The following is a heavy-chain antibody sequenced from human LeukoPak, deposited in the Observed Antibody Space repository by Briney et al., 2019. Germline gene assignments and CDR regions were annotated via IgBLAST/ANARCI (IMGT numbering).Heavy chain of an antibody. J-gene: IGHJ3*02. CDR3: ARGLTIFGVVNDAFDI. Sequence: GGSLRLSCAASGFTFSSYWMHWVRQAPGKGLVWVSLINSDGSSTIYADSVKGRFTISRDNAKNTLYLQMNSVRAEDTAVYYCARGLTIFGVVNDAFDIWGQGTMVTVSS. V-gene: IGHV3-74*01. D-gene: IGHD3-3*01. CDR2: INSDGSST. CDR1: GFTFSSYW.